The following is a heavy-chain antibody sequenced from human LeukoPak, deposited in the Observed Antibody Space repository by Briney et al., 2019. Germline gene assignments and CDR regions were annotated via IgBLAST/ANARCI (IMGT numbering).Heavy chain of an antibody. CDR2: IRYDGSNK. D-gene: IGHD3-10*01. Sequence: PGRSLRLSCAASGFTFSSYGMHWVRQAPGKGLEWVAFIRYDGSNKYYADSVKGRFTISRDNSKNTLYLQMNSLRAEDTAVYYCASSGVYGSGSYPLYYYYYYGMDVWGQGTTVTVSS. CDR3: ASSGVYGSGSYPLYYYYYYGMDV. J-gene: IGHJ6*02. CDR1: GFTFSSYG. V-gene: IGHV3-30*02.